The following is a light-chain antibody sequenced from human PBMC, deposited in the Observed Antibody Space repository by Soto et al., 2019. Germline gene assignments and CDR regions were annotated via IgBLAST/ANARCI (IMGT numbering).Light chain of an antibody. J-gene: IGKJ4*01. CDR3: QQFNVWPLT. V-gene: IGKV3-15*01. CDR1: QSVSSN. Sequence: IVMTQSPATLSVSPGERATLSCRASQSVSSNLAWYQQKPGQTPKLLIYVASTRATGIPARFSGSGSGTECSLTISSLQSEDFAVYYCQQFNVWPLTFGGGTKVEFK. CDR2: VAS.